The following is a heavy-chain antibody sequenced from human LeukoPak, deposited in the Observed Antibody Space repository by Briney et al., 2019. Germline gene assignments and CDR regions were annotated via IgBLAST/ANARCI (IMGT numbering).Heavy chain of an antibody. J-gene: IGHJ4*02. Sequence: PGRSLRLSCAASGFTFSSYAMHWVRQAPGKGLEWVAVISYDGSNKYYVDSVKGRFTISRDNSKNTLYLQMNSLRAEDTAVYYCARDDYYDSLPGYFDYWGQGTLVTVSS. CDR3: ARDDYYDSLPGYFDY. CDR2: ISYDGSNK. CDR1: GFTFSSYA. V-gene: IGHV3-30-3*01. D-gene: IGHD3-22*01.